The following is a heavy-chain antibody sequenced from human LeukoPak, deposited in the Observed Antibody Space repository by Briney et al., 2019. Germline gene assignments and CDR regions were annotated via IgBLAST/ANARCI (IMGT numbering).Heavy chain of an antibody. V-gene: IGHV4-4*09. CDR1: GGSISSYY. Sequence: SETLSLTCTVSGGSISSYYWSWIRQPPGKGLEWSGYIYTSGSTNYNPSLKSRVTISVDTSKNQFSLKLSSVTAADTAVYYCARLVAARFYYYMDVWGKGTTVTVSS. J-gene: IGHJ6*03. CDR3: ARLVAARFYYYMDV. CDR2: IYTSGST. D-gene: IGHD2-15*01.